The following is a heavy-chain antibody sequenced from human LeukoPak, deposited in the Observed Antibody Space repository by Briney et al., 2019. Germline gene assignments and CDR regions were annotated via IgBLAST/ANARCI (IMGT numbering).Heavy chain of an antibody. CDR3: ARGHRATGIALFDY. CDR2: IYYSGST. CDR1: GASISSYY. J-gene: IGHJ4*02. V-gene: IGHV4-59*01. D-gene: IGHD6-13*01. Sequence: SETLSLTCTVAGASISSYYWSWIRQPPGKGLEWIGYIYYSGSTNYNPSLKSRVTISVDTSKNQFSLKLSSVTAADTAVYYCARGHRATGIALFDYWGQGTLVTVSS.